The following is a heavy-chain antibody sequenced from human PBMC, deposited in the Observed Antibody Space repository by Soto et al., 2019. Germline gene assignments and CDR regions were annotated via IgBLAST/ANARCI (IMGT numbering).Heavy chain of an antibody. Sequence: QVQLVQSGAEVKKPGASVKVSCKASGYTFTSYGISWVRQAPGQGLEWMGWISAYNGNTNDAQKLQGRVTKTTDTSTSTAYMKLRGLGSADTAVYYCARDAEAVAGHYYCYGMDVWGQGTTVTVSS. CDR2: ISAYNGNT. V-gene: IGHV1-18*01. CDR1: GYTFTSYG. CDR3: ARDAEAVAGHYYCYGMDV. J-gene: IGHJ6*02. D-gene: IGHD6-19*01.